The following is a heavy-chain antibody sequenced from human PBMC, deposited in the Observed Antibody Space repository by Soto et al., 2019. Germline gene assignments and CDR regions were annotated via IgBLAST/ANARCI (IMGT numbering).Heavy chain of an antibody. CDR2: IYSDGTT. CDR3: AILSN. D-gene: IGHD6-6*01. V-gene: IGHV3-53*01. Sequence: GGSLRLSCAASGFTVSSNYMNWVRQAPGKGLEWVSIIYSDGTTSYADAVKGGFTISRANFKNTLHLQINTLSAEATAVYYCAILSNWGQGTLVTVSS. CDR1: GFTVSSNY. J-gene: IGHJ4*02.